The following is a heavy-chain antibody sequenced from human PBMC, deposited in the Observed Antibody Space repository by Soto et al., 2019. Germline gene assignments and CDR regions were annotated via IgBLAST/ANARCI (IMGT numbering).Heavy chain of an antibody. J-gene: IGHJ4*02. CDR3: VKGEYYYDSSGYYPFDY. Sequence: GGFLRLSCSASGFTFSSYAMHWVRQAPGKGLEYVSSISTNGGSTHYADSVKGRFTISRDNSKNTQYLQMSSLRADDTAVYYCVKGEYYYDSSGYYPFDYWGQGTLGTVSS. D-gene: IGHD3-22*01. CDR2: ISTNGGST. CDR1: GFTFSSYA. V-gene: IGHV3-64D*06.